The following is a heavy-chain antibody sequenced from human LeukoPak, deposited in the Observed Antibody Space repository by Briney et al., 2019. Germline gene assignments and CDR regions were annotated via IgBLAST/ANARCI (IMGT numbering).Heavy chain of an antibody. D-gene: IGHD2-21*02. CDR1: GGSVSSGSYY. CDR2: IYYSGST. J-gene: IGHJ4*02. CDR3: ARALSNVDCGGDCYSVLADYYFDY. Sequence: SETLSLTCTVSGGSVSSGSYYWSWIRQPPGKGLEWIGYIYYSGSTYYNPSLKSRVTISVDTSKNQFSLKLSSVTAADTAVYYCARALSNVDCGGDCYSVLADYYFDYWGQGTLVTVSS. V-gene: IGHV4-61*01.